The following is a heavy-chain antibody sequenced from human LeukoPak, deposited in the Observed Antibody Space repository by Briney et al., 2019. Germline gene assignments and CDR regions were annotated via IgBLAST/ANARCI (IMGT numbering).Heavy chain of an antibody. CDR3: ARDHGRSLYYMDV. Sequence: GASVKVSCKASGYTFTGYYMHWVRQAPGQGLEWMGWINPNSGGTNYAQKFQGRVTMTRDTSISTAYMELSRLRSDDAAVYYCARDHGRSLYYMDVWGKGTTVTVSS. CDR1: GYTFTGYY. D-gene: IGHD1-26*01. V-gene: IGHV1-2*02. CDR2: INPNSGGT. J-gene: IGHJ6*03.